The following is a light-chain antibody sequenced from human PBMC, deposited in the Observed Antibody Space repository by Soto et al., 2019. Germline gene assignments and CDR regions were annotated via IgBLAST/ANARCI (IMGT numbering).Light chain of an antibody. J-gene: IGKJ1*01. CDR2: DAS. V-gene: IGKV1-5*01. Sequence: DIQMPQSPSTLSASVGDRVTITWQASQSLSRWLAWYHQKSGKAPKFLIYDASSFESGVPSRFSGSGSGTEFTLTISRLEPEDFAVYYGQQYGSSPGGTFGQGTKVDIK. CDR3: QQYGSSPGGT. CDR1: QSLSRW.